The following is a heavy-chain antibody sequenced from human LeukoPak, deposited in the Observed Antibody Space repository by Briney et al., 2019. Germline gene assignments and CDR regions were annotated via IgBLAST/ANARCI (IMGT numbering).Heavy chain of an antibody. CDR2: MNPNSGNT. CDR3: ARGRLGYCSSTSCYYMDV. V-gene: IGHV1-8*01. CDR1: EYTCTSYD. Sequence: GPSVKVSCKASEYTCTSYDINWVRQATGQGVEWMGWMNPNSGNTGYAQKFQGRVTMTRDTSISTAYMELSSLRSEDTAVYYCARGRLGYCSSTSCYYMDVWGKGTTVTVSS. D-gene: IGHD2-2*01. J-gene: IGHJ6*03.